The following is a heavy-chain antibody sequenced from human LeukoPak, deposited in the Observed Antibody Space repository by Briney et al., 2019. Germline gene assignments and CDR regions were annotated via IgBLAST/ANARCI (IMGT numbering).Heavy chain of an antibody. CDR2: ISAYNGNT. J-gene: IGHJ4*02. Sequence: ASVKVSCKASGYTFTSYGISWVRQAPGQGLEWMGWISAYNGNTNYAQKLQGRVTMTTDTSTSTAYMELRSLRSDDTAVYYCVRTYYYDSSGHGPFGYWGQGTLVTVSS. CDR1: GYTFTSYG. D-gene: IGHD3-22*01. V-gene: IGHV1-18*01. CDR3: VRTYYYDSSGHGPFGY.